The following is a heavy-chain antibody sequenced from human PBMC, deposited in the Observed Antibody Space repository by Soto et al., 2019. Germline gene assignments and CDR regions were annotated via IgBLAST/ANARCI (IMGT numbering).Heavy chain of an antibody. V-gene: IGHV4-31*03. D-gene: IGHD3-10*01. CDR1: GGSISSGGYY. J-gene: IGHJ5*02. CDR3: ARDGVAGPPYYYGSDL. Sequence: SETLSLTCTVSGGSISSGGYYWSWIRQHPGKGLEWIGYIYYSGSTYYNPSLKSRVTISVDTSKNQFSLKLSSVTAADTAVYYCARDGVAGPPYYYGSDLWGQGTLVTVSS. CDR2: IYYSGST.